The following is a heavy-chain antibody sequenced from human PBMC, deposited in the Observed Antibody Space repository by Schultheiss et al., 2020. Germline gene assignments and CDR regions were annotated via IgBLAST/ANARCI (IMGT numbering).Heavy chain of an antibody. D-gene: IGHD1-26*01. V-gene: IGHV3-74*01. J-gene: IGHJ4*03. CDR2: INSDGSST. CDR1: GFTVSSNY. Sequence: GGSLRLSCAASGFTVSSNYMSWVRQATGKGLEWVSRINSDGSSTSYADSVKGRFTISRDNAKNSLYLQMNSLRDEDTAVYYCARFRGNYYYYDYWGQGTTVTVSS. CDR3: ARFRGNYYYYDY.